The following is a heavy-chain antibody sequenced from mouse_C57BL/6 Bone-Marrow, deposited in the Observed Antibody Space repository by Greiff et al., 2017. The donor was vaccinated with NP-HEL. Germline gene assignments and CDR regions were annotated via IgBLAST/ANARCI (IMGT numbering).Heavy chain of an antibody. Sequence: VQLKQSGPELVKPGASVKISCKASGYSFTGYYMNWVKQSPEKSLEWIGEINPSTGGTTYNQKFKAKATLTVDKSSSTAYMQLKSLTSEDSAVYYCARPFNSFYYYYDYWGQGTTLTVSS. CDR2: INPSTGGT. D-gene: IGHD1-1*01. V-gene: IGHV1-42*01. CDR1: GYSFTGYY. J-gene: IGHJ2*01. CDR3: ARPFNSFYYYYDY.